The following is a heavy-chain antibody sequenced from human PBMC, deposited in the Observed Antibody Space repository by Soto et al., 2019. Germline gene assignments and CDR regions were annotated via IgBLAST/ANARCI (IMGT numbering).Heavy chain of an antibody. CDR3: ARGGRGAAAGPKPRHYYYMDV. J-gene: IGHJ6*03. CDR2: INHSGST. D-gene: IGHD6-13*01. CDR1: GGSFSGYY. Sequence: QVQLQQWGAGLLKPSETLSLTCAVYGGSFSGYYWSWIRQPPGKGLEWIGEINHSGSTNYNPSLKSRVTISVDTSKNQFSLKLSSVTGADTAVYYCARGGRGAAAGPKPRHYYYMDVWGKGTTVTVSS. V-gene: IGHV4-34*01.